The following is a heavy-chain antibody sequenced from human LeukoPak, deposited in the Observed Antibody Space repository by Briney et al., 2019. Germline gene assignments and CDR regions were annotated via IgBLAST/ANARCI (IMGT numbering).Heavy chain of an antibody. V-gene: IGHV3-23*01. J-gene: IGHJ4*02. CDR1: GFTLNKHA. Sequence: GGSLRLSCAASGFTLNKHAMSWVRQAPGKGLEWVSAISNNGGYTYYADSVQGRFTISRDNSKSTLCLQMNSLRAEDTAVYYCAKQLGYCSDGSCYFPYWGQGTLVTVSS. D-gene: IGHD2-15*01. CDR3: AKQLGYCSDGSCYFPY. CDR2: ISNNGGYT.